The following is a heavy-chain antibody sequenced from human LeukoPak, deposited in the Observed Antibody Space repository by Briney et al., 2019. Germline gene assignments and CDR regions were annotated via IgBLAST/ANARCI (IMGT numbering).Heavy chain of an antibody. J-gene: IGHJ4*02. V-gene: IGHV4-59*01. CDR1: GGSISSYY. D-gene: IGHD5-12*01. Sequence: TSETLSLTCTVSGGSISSYYWSWIRQPPGKGLEWIGYIFHSGSTNYNPSLKSRVTISVDTSKSQFSLKLSSVTAADTAVYYCARGRMATILFQGSRSGLRHKYYFDYWGQGTLATVSS. CDR2: IFHSGST. CDR3: ARGRMATILFQGSRSGLRHKYYFDY.